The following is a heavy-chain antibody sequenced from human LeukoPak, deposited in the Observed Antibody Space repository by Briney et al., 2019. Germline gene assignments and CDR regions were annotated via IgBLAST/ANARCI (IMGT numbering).Heavy chain of an antibody. CDR1: GGAIGNFF. J-gene: IGHJ4*02. D-gene: IGHD1-26*01. CDR2: IYENGRT. Sequence: SETLSLTCTVSGGAIGNFFWSWIRQSPGPGLEWIGFIYENGRTSYNPSLKSLVTISVDMSKNQFSLRLTSMTAADTAVYYCARDWELGHWGRGILVTVTS. CDR3: ARDWELGH. V-gene: IGHV4-59*01.